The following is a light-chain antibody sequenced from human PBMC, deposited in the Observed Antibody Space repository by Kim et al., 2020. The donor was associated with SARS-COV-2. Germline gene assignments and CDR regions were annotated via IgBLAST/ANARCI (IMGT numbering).Light chain of an antibody. CDR1: SSNIGSNY. CDR2: SNN. V-gene: IGLV1-47*02. CDR3: AAWDDSLSGPV. Sequence: GQRVTISCSGSSSNIGSNYVYWYQQLPGTAPKLLIYSNNQRPSGVPDRFSGSKSGTSASLAISGLRSEDEADYYCAAWDDSLSGPVFGGGTQL. J-gene: IGLJ7*01.